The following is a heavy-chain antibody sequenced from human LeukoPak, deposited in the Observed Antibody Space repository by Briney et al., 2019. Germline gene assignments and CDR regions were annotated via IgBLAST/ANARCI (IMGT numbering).Heavy chain of an antibody. J-gene: IGHJ4*02. Sequence: GGSLRLSCAASGLTFSSHWMHWVRQAPGKGLVWVSRINTDGSVTSYGDSVKGRLTISRDNAKNTLYLQMNSLRAEDTAIYYCGSQTVPGTPGDYWGQGTLVTVSS. CDR2: INTDGSVT. D-gene: IGHD6-19*01. V-gene: IGHV3-74*01. CDR1: GLTFSSHW. CDR3: GSQTVPGTPGDY.